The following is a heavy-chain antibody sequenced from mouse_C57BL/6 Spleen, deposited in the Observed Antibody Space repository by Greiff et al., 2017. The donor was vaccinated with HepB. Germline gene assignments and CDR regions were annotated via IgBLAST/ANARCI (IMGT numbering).Heavy chain of an antibody. D-gene: IGHD1-1*01. V-gene: IGHV1-80*01. CDR1: GYAFSSYW. CDR3: ARGTTVVGRYFDV. J-gene: IGHJ1*03. CDR2: IYPGDGDT. Sequence: VQLQQSGAELVKPGASVKISCKASGYAFSSYWMNWVKQRPGKGLEWIGQIYPGDGDTNYNGKFKGKATLTADKSSSTAYMQLSSLTSEDSAVYFCARGTTVVGRYFDVWGTGTTVTVSS.